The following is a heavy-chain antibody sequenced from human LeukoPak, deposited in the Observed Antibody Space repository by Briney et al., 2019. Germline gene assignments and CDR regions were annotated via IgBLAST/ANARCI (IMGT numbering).Heavy chain of an antibody. D-gene: IGHD6-19*01. CDR3: AKDSSAWYFDY. Sequence: GGSLRLSCAASGSSFSTYAMTWVRQAPGKGLEWVSAISGSGGSTYYADSVKGRFTISRDNSKNTLYLQMNSLRAEDTAVYYCAKDSSAWYFDYWGQGTLVTVSS. CDR1: GSSFSTYA. J-gene: IGHJ4*02. CDR2: ISGSGGST. V-gene: IGHV3-23*01.